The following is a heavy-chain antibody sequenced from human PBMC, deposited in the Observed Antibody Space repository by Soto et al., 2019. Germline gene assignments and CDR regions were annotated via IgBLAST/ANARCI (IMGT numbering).Heavy chain of an antibody. D-gene: IGHD6-6*01. V-gene: IGHV4-59*01. J-gene: IGHJ6*03. CDR1: GFNISSYY. CDR2: IYYSGST. Sequence: SETLSLTSTVSGFNISSYYWSWIRQPPGKGLEWIGYIYYSGSTNYNPSLKSRVTISVDTSKNQFSLKLSSVTAADTAVYYCARVKSSSSDYYYYYMNVWGKGTTVTVS. CDR3: ARVKSSSSDYYYYYMNV.